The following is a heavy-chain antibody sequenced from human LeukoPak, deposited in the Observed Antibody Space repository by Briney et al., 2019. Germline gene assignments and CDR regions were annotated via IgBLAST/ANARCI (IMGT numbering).Heavy chain of an antibody. CDR1: GFTFDDYA. CDR3: ARDDYNTLGYNFHY. CDR2: INWDNDGI. Sequence: PGGSLRLSCAASGFTFDDYAMHWVRRAPGQGLEWVTGINWDNDGIVYAASVRGRFTVSRDNAKNTLYLQMNRLRPEDTAFYYCARDDYNTLGYNFHYWGQGTLVTVSS. V-gene: IGHV3-9*01. D-gene: IGHD1-1*01. J-gene: IGHJ4*02.